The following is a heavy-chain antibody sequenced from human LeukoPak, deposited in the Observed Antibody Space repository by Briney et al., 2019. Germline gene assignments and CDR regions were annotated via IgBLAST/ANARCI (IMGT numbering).Heavy chain of an antibody. D-gene: IGHD5-18*01. J-gene: IGHJ4*02. CDR1: GFVFSSYR. CDR3: ARDPIGYSYIDY. Sequence: GGSLRLSCAASGFVFSSYRLHWVRQAPGKGPVWVSRINLDGSRTNYADSVKGRFTISRDNAKNTLYLEMNSLRAEDTALYYCARDPIGYSYIDYWGQGTLVTVS. V-gene: IGHV3-74*01. CDR2: INLDGSRT.